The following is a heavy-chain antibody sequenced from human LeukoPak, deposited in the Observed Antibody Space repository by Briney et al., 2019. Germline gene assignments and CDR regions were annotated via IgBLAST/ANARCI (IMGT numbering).Heavy chain of an antibody. V-gene: IGHV3-7*04. D-gene: IGHD3/OR15-3a*01. Sequence: GGSLRLSCAASGFTFDNYWMSWVRQAPGKGLEWVAIIKHDGSVEYYVDSVRGRFTISRDNAKNSLFLQMNNLGAEESAVYYCARGGLTGYYSYFYMDVWGKGTTVIISS. CDR3: ARGGLTGYYSYFYMDV. CDR1: GFTFDNYW. J-gene: IGHJ6*03. CDR2: IKHDGSVE.